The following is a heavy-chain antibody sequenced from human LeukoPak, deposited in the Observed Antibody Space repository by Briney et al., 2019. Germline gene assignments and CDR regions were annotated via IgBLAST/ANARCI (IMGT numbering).Heavy chain of an antibody. J-gene: IGHJ6*03. Sequence: SETLSLTCTVSGGSISSCSYYWGWIRQPPGKGLEWIGSIYYSGSTYYKPSLRSRVTISVDTSKSQFSLKLSSVTAADTAVYYCARHQGGDGYNYYYYYMDVWGKGTTVTVSS. CDR2: IYYSGST. V-gene: IGHV4-39*01. CDR1: GGSISSCSYY. D-gene: IGHD5-24*01. CDR3: ARHQGGDGYNYYYYYMDV.